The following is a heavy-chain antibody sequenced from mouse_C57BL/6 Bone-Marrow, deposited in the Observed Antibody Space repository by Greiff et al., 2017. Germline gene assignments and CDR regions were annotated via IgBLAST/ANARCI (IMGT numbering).Heavy chain of an antibody. Sequence: QVQLQQSGAELVKPGASVKISCKASGYAFSSYWMNWVKPRPGKGLEWIGQIYPGDGDTNYNGKFKGKATLTADKSSSTAYMQLSSLTSEDSAVYFCARRHYYGSSYGYWYFDVWGTGTTVTVSS. J-gene: IGHJ1*03. CDR1: GYAFSSYW. V-gene: IGHV1-80*01. D-gene: IGHD1-1*01. CDR2: IYPGDGDT. CDR3: ARRHYYGSSYGYWYFDV.